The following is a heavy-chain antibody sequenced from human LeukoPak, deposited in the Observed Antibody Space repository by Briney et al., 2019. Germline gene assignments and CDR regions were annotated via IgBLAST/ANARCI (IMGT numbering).Heavy chain of an antibody. D-gene: IGHD4-17*01. CDR2: IYYSGST. J-gene: IGHJ4*02. CDR3: ARLAVGDQDY. Sequence: PSETLSLTRTVSGGSMSSYYWSWIRQPPGKGLEWIGYIYYSGSTNYNPSLKSRVTISVDTSKNQFSLKLSSVTAADTAVYYCARLAVGDQDYWGQGTLVTVSS. V-gene: IGHV4-59*01. CDR1: GGSMSSYY.